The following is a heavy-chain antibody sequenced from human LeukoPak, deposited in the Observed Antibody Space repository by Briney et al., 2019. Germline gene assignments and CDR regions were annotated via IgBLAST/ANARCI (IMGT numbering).Heavy chain of an antibody. Sequence: SETLSLTXTVSGYSISSGYYWGWIRQPPGKGLEWIGSIYHSGSTYYNPSLKSRVTISVDTSKNQFSLKLSSVTAADTAVYYCARGSKKTYYYDSSGYMAFDIWGQGTMVTVSS. CDR3: ARGSKKTYYYDSSGYMAFDI. V-gene: IGHV4-38-2*02. CDR2: IYHSGST. CDR1: GYSISSGYY. J-gene: IGHJ3*02. D-gene: IGHD3-22*01.